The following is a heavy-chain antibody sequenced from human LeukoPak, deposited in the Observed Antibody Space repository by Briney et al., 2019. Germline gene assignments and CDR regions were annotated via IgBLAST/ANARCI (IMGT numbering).Heavy chain of an antibody. CDR2: ISANNGNT. Sequence: ASVKVSCKASGYIFSNYGISWVRQAPGQGLEWMGWISANNGNTDYAQKLQGRVTLTTDTSTSTAYTELRSLASDDTAVYYCARDIRMYSSGWFLDYWGQGTLVTVSS. J-gene: IGHJ4*02. CDR3: ARDIRMYSSGWFLDY. CDR1: GYIFSNYG. D-gene: IGHD6-19*01. V-gene: IGHV1-18*01.